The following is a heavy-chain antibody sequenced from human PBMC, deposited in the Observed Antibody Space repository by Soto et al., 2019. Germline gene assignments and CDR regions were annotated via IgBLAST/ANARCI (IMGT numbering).Heavy chain of an antibody. Sequence: ASVKGSRKASGYTFTSYGISWVRQAPGQGLEWMGWISAYNGNTNYAQKLQGRVTMTTDTSTSTAYMELRSLRSDDTAVYYCARWKEGVTYYYYYYMDVWGKGTTVTVSS. V-gene: IGHV1-18*01. CDR1: GYTFTSYG. J-gene: IGHJ6*03. D-gene: IGHD2-21*02. CDR3: ARWKEGVTYYYYYYMDV. CDR2: ISAYNGNT.